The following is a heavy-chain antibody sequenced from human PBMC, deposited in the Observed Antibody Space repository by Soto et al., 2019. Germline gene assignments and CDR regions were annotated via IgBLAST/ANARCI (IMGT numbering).Heavy chain of an antibody. V-gene: IGHV3-23*01. D-gene: IGHD4-4*01. Sequence: GGSLRLSCAATGFTVSSNYMTWVRQASGKGLEWVSAITGSGTNTYYADSVKGRFTISTDKSTNTLYLQMSSLRAEDTAIYYCARDFVPGNFNVPYNWFDSWGQGTLVTVSS. CDR3: ARDFVPGNFNVPYNWFDS. J-gene: IGHJ5*01. CDR2: ITGSGTNT. CDR1: GFTVSSNY.